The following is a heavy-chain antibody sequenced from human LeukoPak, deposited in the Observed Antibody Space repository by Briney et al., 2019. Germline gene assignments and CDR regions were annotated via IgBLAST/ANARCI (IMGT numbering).Heavy chain of an antibody. CDR2: IYYSGST. CDR1: GGSISSYY. V-gene: IGHV4-59*01. J-gene: IGHJ4*02. D-gene: IGHD3-22*01. CDR3: ARARDDSSGYTFDY. Sequence: SETLSLTCTVSGGSISSYYWSWLRQPPGKGLEWIGYIYYSGSTNCNPSLKSRVTISVDTSKNQFSLKLSSVTAADTAVYYCARARDDSSGYTFDYWGQGTLVTVSS.